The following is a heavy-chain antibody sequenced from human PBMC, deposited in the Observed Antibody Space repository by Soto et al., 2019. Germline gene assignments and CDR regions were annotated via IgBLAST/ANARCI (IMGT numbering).Heavy chain of an antibody. Sequence: SLKISCTGSGDSVTSYWISWVRQMPGKGLEWMGRIDPSDSYTNYSPSFQGHVTISADKSISTAYLQWSSLKASDTAMYYCARLPPSRPPHYYDSSGYYSDYYYGMDVWGQGTTVTVSS. V-gene: IGHV5-10-1*01. CDR2: IDPSDSYT. J-gene: IGHJ6*02. D-gene: IGHD3-22*01. CDR1: GDSVTSYW. CDR3: ARLPPSRPPHYYDSSGYYSDYYYGMDV.